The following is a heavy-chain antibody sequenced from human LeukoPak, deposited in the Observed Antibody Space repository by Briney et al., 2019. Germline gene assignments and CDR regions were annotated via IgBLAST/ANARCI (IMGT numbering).Heavy chain of an antibody. J-gene: IGHJ6*02. CDR2: ISYDGTNK. CDR1: GFTFSSYG. D-gene: IGHD6-13*01. V-gene: IGHV3-30*18. Sequence: GGSLRLSCAASGFTFSSYGMHWVRQAPGKGLEWVALISYDGTNKYYADSVKGRFTISRDNSKNTLYLQMNSLRPEDTAVYYCAKDVGSSWGMYYYYYGMDVWGQGTTVTVSS. CDR3: AKDVGSSWGMYYYYYGMDV.